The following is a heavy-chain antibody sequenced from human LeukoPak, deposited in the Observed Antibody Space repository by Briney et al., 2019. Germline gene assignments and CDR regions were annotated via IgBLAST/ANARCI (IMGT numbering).Heavy chain of an antibody. V-gene: IGHV5-51*01. CDR1: GYSFTSYW. CDR3: ARFEYYYDSSGYYYGY. D-gene: IGHD3-22*01. J-gene: IGHJ4*02. Sequence: GESLKISCQGSGYSFTSYWIGWVRQMPGKGLEWTGIIYPGDSDTRYSPSFQGQVTISADKSISTAYLQWSSLKASDTAMYYCARFEYYYDSSGYYYGYWGQGTLVTVSS. CDR2: IYPGDSDT.